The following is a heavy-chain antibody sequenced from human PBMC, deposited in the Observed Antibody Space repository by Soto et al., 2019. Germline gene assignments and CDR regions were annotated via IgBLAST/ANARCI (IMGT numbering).Heavy chain of an antibody. CDR2: IIPIFGTA. CDR3: AKDGGYEGAPYFDY. D-gene: IGHD5-12*01. J-gene: IGHJ4*02. CDR1: GGTFSSYA. Sequence: QVQLVQSGAEVKKPGSSVKVSCKASGGTFSSYAISWVRQAPGQGLEWMGGIIPIFGTANYAQKFQGRFTIIADESTSTAYMELSSQRHEDTAEYYCAKDGGYEGAPYFDYWGQGTLVTVSS. V-gene: IGHV1-69*01.